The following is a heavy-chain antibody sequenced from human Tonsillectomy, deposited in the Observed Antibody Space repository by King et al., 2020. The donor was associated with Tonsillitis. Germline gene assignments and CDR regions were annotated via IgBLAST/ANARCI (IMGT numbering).Heavy chain of an antibody. Sequence: VQLVESGAEVKKPGSSVKVSCKASGGTFSSYAISWVRQAPGQGLEWMGGIIPIFGTANYAQKFQGRVTITADESTSTAYMELSSLRSADTAVYYCASPRPRIAARPHYGMDVWGQGTTVTVSS. D-gene: IGHD6-6*01. V-gene: IGHV1-69*01. CDR1: GGTFSSYA. CDR3: ASPRPRIAARPHYGMDV. CDR2: IIPIFGTA. J-gene: IGHJ6*02.